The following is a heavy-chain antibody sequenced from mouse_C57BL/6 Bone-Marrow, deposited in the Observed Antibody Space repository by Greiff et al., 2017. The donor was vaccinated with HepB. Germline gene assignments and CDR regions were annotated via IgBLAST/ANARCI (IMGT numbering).Heavy chain of an antibody. CDR2: ISDGGSYT. J-gene: IGHJ2*01. CDR1: GFTFSSYA. V-gene: IGHV5-4*01. CDR3: AKDLGRGNYLDY. Sequence: EVKLVESGGGLVKPGGSLKLSCAASGFTFSSYAMSWVRQTPEKRLEWVATISDGGSYTYYPDNVKGRFTISRDNAKNNLYLQMSHLKSEDTAMYYCAKDLGRGNYLDYWGQGTTLTVSS.